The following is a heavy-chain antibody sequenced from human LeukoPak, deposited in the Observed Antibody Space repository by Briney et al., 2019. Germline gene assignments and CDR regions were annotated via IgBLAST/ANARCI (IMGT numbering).Heavy chain of an antibody. V-gene: IGHV3-74*01. Sequence: AGGSLRLSCAASGFTFSSYAMSWVRQAPGKGLVWVSRINLDGRSTTYADSVKGRFTISRDNAKNTLYLQMNSLRDEDTGIYYCARDERGNWNDTPRYWGQGTLVTVSS. CDR2: INLDGRST. J-gene: IGHJ4*02. CDR3: ARDERGNWNDTPRY. D-gene: IGHD1-1*01. CDR1: GFTFSSYA.